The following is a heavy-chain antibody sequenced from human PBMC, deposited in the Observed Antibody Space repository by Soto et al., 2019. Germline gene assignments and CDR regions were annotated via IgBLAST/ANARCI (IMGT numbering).Heavy chain of an antibody. V-gene: IGHV4-34*01. CDR3: ARGLGVQL. CDR1: GGSFSGYY. CDR2: INHSGST. Sequence: NPWETLSLTGAVYGGSFSGYYWSWIRQPPGKGLEWIGEINHSGSTNYNPSLKSRVTISVDASKNQFSLKLSSVTAADTAVYYCARGLGVQLWGQGTLVTVSS. J-gene: IGHJ4*02. D-gene: IGHD5-18*01.